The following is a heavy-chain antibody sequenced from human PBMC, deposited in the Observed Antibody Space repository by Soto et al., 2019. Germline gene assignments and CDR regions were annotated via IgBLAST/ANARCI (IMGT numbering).Heavy chain of an antibody. CDR1: GFTFTSYC. V-gene: IGHV3-74*01. Sequence: EVQLVESRGGLVQPGESLRLSCAASGFTFTSYCMHWVRQAPGKGLVWVSRINPDGSSISYADSVKGRFTISRDNAKNALYLQMSSLSAVETAVYCCARVLRGYYCMDVWGKGTTVTVSS. CDR2: INPDGSSI. J-gene: IGHJ6*03. CDR3: ARVLRGYYCMDV.